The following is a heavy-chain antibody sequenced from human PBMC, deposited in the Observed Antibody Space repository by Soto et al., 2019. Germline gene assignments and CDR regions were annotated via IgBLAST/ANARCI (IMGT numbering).Heavy chain of an antibody. Sequence: ASVKVSCKASGGTFSSYAISWVRQAPGQGREWRGGIIPIFGTANYAQKFQGRVTITADESTRKAHMELSSLRSEDTAVYYCAIKISSGYYYYFEYWGQGTLVTVSS. CDR3: AIKISSGYYYYFEY. V-gene: IGHV1-69*13. J-gene: IGHJ4*02. D-gene: IGHD3-22*01. CDR1: GGTFSSYA. CDR2: IIPIFGTA.